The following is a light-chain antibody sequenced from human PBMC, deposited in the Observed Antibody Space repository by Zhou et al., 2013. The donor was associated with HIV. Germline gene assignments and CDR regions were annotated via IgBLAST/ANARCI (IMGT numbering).Light chain of an antibody. V-gene: IGKV1-5*03. Sequence: DIQMTQSPSTLSASVGGRVTITCRASQSISSWLAWYQQNPGKAPQLLIYQASTLQSGVPSRFSGGGSGTEFTLTISSLQPDDVATYYCQQYDSPPWTFGQGTKVEIK. CDR1: QSISSW. CDR2: QAS. CDR3: QQYDSPPWT. J-gene: IGKJ1*01.